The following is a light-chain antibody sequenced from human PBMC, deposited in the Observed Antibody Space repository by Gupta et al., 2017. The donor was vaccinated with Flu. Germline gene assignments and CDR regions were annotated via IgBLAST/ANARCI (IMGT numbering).Light chain of an antibody. V-gene: IGKV3-20*01. CDR3: QQYGSSPRT. Sequence: GTLSLSPGERANLSCRASQSVNSTYLAWYQQKPGQAPRLLIYGASSRATGIPDRFSGSGSGTDFTLTISRLEPEDFAVYYCQQYGSSPRTFGQGTKVEIK. CDR1: QSVNSTY. CDR2: GAS. J-gene: IGKJ1*01.